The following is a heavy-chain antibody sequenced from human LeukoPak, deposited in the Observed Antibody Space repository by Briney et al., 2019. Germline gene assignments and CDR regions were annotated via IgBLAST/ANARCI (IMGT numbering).Heavy chain of an antibody. J-gene: IGHJ6*04. CDR2: ISYDGSNK. D-gene: IGHD3-10*01. CDR3: AKDMVRGVIINPYYYYYYGMDV. CDR1: GFTFSSYG. Sequence: GGSLRLSCAASGFTFSSYGMHWVRQAPGKGLEWVAVISYDGSNKYYADSVKGRFTISRDNSKNTLYLQMNSLRAEDTAVYYCAKDMVRGVIINPYYYYYYGMDVWGKGTTVTVSS. V-gene: IGHV3-30*18.